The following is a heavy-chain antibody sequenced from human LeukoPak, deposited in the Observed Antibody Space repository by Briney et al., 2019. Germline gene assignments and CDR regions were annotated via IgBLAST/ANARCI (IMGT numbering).Heavy chain of an antibody. J-gene: IGHJ6*03. Sequence: ASVKVSCKGSGGTFSSYALTWVRQAPGQGLEWMGGIIPVFGTTNYAQKFQGRVTISTDESTGTTSMELSSLRSEDTAVYYCARGPRGVATAIRGFFYYYFYMDVWGKGTTVTVSS. CDR1: GGTFSSYA. D-gene: IGHD2-2*02. CDR3: ARGPRGVATAIRGFFYYYFYMDV. V-gene: IGHV1-69*05. CDR2: IIPVFGTT.